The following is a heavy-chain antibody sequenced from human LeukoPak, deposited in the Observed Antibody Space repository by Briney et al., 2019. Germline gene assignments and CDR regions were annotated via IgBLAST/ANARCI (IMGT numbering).Heavy chain of an antibody. V-gene: IGHV1-2*02. D-gene: IGHD1-26*01. J-gene: IGHJ3*02. CDR1: GYTFTGYY. CDR2: INPNSGGT. Sequence: ASVKVSCKASGYTFTGYYMHWVRQAPGQGLEWMGWINPNSGGTNYAQKFQGRVTMTRDTSISTAYMELSSLRSDDTAVYYCARVLGTSGSYYSDAFDIWGQGTIVTVSS. CDR3: ARVLGTSGSYYSDAFDI.